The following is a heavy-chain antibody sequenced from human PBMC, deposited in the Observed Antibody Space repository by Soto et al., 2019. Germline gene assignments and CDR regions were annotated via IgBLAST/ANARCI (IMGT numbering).Heavy chain of an antibody. V-gene: IGHV4-39*01. CDR1: GGSISSSSYY. CDR3: ARPRYYDILTGYYQNWFDP. D-gene: IGHD3-9*01. Sequence: PSETLSLTCTVSGGSISSSSYYWGWIRLPPGKGLEWIGSICYSGSTYYNPSLKSRVTISVDTSKNQFSLKLSSVTAADTAVYYCARPRYYDILTGYYQNWFDPWGQGTLVTVSS. CDR2: ICYSGST. J-gene: IGHJ5*02.